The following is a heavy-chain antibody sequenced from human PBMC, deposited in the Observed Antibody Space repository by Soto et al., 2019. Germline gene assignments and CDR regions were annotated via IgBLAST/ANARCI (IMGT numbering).Heavy chain of an antibody. J-gene: IGHJ4*02. CDR3: ARVGDSSGYCIDY. CDR1: GGSITSGGYS. V-gene: IGHV4-30-2*05. D-gene: IGHD3-22*01. CDR2: MYHSGNT. Sequence: SETLSLTCAVSGGSITSGGYSWGWIRQPPGQGLEWIGYMYHSGNTYYTPSLKGRVTISVDTSKNQFSLKLSSVTAADTAVYYCARVGDSSGYCIDYWGQGTLGTVSS.